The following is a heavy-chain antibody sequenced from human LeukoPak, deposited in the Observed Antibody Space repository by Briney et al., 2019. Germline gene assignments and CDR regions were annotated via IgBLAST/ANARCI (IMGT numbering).Heavy chain of an antibody. CDR2: INPNSGGT. D-gene: IGHD3-16*01. V-gene: IGHV1-2*02. J-gene: IGHJ4*02. CDR3: ARDIWGRDGGYLFDY. CDR1: GYTFTGYY. Sequence: ASVKVSCKASGYTFTGYYMHWVRQAPGQGLEWMGWINPNSGGTNYAQKFQGRVTMTRDTSISTAYMELSRLRSDATAVYYCARDIWGRDGGYLFDYWGQGTLVTVSS.